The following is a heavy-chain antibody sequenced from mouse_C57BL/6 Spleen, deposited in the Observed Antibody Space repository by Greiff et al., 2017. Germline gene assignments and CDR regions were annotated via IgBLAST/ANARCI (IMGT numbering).Heavy chain of an antibody. Sequence: VQLQQPGAEIVKPGASVKLSCKASGYTFTSYWMQWVKQRPGQGLEWIGEIDPSDSYTNYNQKFKGKATLTVDTSSSTAYMQLSSLTSEDSAVYYCAREGQLRLRDYWGQGTTLTVSS. CDR2: IDPSDSYT. D-gene: IGHD3-2*02. CDR1: GYTFTSYW. CDR3: AREGQLRLRDY. V-gene: IGHV1-50*01. J-gene: IGHJ2*01.